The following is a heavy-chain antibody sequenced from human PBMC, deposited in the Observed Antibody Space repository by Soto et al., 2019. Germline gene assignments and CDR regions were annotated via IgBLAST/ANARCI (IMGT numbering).Heavy chain of an antibody. J-gene: IGHJ5*02. CDR1: GYTFTSYA. CDR3: AREGGSTVVTPGAWFDP. Sequence: QVQLVQSGAEVKKPGASVKVSCKASGYTFTSYAMHWVRQAPGQRLEWMGWINAGNDNTKYSQKFQGRVTITRDTSASTAYMELSSLRSEDTAVYYCAREGGSTVVTPGAWFDPWGQGTLVTVSS. D-gene: IGHD4-17*01. V-gene: IGHV1-3*01. CDR2: INAGNDNT.